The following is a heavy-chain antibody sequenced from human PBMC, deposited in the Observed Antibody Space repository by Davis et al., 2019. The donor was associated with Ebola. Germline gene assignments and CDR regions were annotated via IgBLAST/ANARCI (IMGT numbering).Heavy chain of an antibody. CDR1: GFTFNKYW. CDR3: AQQLGDYGGNALRY. CDR2: ISSSASYK. J-gene: IGHJ4*02. V-gene: IGHV3-21*05. D-gene: IGHD4-23*01. Sequence: PGGSLRLSCAASGFTFNKYWMTWVRQAPGKGPEWVSSISSSASYKNYADSVKGRFTISRDDAKKSLYLQMDSLRAEDTAVYYCAQQLGDYGGNALRYWGQGTLVTVSS.